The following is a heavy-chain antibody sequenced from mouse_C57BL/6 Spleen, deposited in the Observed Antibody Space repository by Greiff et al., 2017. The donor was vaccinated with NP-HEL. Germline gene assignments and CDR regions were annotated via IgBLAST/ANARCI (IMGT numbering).Heavy chain of an antibody. J-gene: IGHJ4*01. CDR1: GYSFTSYY. Sequence: QVQLKQSGPELVKPGASVKISCKASGYSFTSYYIHWVKQRPGQGLEWIGWIYPGSGNTKYNEKFKGKATLTAATSSSTAYMQLSSLTSEDSAVYYCARGAMDYWGQGTSVTVSS. CDR2: IYPGSGNT. V-gene: IGHV1-66*01. CDR3: ARGAMDY.